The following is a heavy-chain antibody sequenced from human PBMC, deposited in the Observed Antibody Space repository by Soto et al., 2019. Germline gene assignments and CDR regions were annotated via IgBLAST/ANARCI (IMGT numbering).Heavy chain of an antibody. D-gene: IGHD3-3*01. CDR3: ARARFTCFGVVILVALDV. Sequence: PGGSLRLSCAASGFTFSSYDMHWVRQATGKGLEWVSAIGTAGDTYYPGSVKGRFTISRENAKNSLYLQMNSLRAGDTAVYYCARARFTCFGVVILVALDVWGTGTTGNRSS. V-gene: IGHV3-13*01. J-gene: IGHJ6*04. CDR2: IGTAGDT. CDR1: GFTFSSYD.